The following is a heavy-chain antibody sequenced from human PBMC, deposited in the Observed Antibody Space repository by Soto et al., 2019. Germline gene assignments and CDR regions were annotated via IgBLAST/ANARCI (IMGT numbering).Heavy chain of an antibody. V-gene: IGHV3-72*01. CDR3: VRNLASGGTYYFDY. J-gene: IGHJ4*02. CDR1: GFIFSDHY. Sequence: EVQLVESGGGLVEPGGSLRLSCAASGFIFSDHYMDWVRQAPGKGLEWIGRVRNKANGYTTEYAASVRGRFTVSRDDSKSSLYLQMNSLKTEDTAMYYCVRNLASGGTYYFDYWGPGTLVTVSS. CDR2: VRNKANGYTT. D-gene: IGHD2-15*01.